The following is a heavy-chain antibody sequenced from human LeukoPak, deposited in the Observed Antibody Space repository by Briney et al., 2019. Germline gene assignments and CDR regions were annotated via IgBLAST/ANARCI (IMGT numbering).Heavy chain of an antibody. CDR3: ARGPSGIAARPDWFDP. V-gene: IGHV3-7*01. CDR1: GFTFSSYW. Sequence: PGGSLRLSCAASGFTFSSYWMSWVRQAPGKGLEWVANIKQDGSEKYYVDSVKGRFTISRDNAKNSLYLQMNSLRAEDTAVYYCARGPSGIAARPDWFDPWGQGTLVTVSS. J-gene: IGHJ5*02. CDR2: IKQDGSEK. D-gene: IGHD6-6*01.